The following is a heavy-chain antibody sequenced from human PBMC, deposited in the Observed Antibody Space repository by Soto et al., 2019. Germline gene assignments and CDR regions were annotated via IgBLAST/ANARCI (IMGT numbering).Heavy chain of an antibody. J-gene: IGHJ5*02. Sequence: LSQTLSLTCAISGDSVSSNTASWNWIRQSPSRGLEWLGRTYSRSKWYNDYAVSVKSRIIINPDTSNNQFSLQLNSVTPEDTAVYFCAKGDNLGPKTGYAFDPWGQGIMVTVSS. CDR3: AKGDNLGPKTGYAFDP. CDR2: TYSRSKWYN. CDR1: GDSVSSNTAS. D-gene: IGHD5-12*01. V-gene: IGHV6-1*01.